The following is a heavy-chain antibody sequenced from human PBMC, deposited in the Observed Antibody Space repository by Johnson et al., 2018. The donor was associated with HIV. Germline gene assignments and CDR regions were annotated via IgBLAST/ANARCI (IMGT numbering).Heavy chain of an antibody. CDR1: EFTFRNYA. V-gene: IGHV3-30*04. Sequence: QVQLVESGGGVVQPGRSLRIYCAVSEFTFRNYAMHWVRLAPGKGLQWVAVISYDGSKKYYGDSVKGRFTISRDNSKSTLYLQMDSLRVEDTALYYCARGRKDIGAADGLDNDAFDMWGQGTLVTVSS. D-gene: IGHD5-12*01. J-gene: IGHJ3*02. CDR2: ISYDGSKK. CDR3: ARGRKDIGAADGLDNDAFDM.